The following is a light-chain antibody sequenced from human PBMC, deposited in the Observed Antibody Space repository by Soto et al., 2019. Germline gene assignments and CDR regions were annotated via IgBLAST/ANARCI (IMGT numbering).Light chain of an antibody. CDR2: DVS. V-gene: IGLV2-11*01. J-gene: IGLJ3*02. CDR1: SSDVGGYNF. CDR3: CSYAGSYTDWV. Sequence: QSALTQPRSVSGSPGQSVTMSCTGTSSDVGGYNFVSWYQHHPGKAPKVMIYDVSQRPSGVPDRFSGSKSGNTASLTISGLQTEDEANYYCCSYAGSYTDWVFGGGTKLTVL.